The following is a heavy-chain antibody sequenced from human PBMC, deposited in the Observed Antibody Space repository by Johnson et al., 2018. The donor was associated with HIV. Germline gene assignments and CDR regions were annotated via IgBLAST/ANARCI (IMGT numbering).Heavy chain of an antibody. D-gene: IGHD3-22*01. CDR2: ISGSGGST. J-gene: IGHJ3*02. CDR1: GFTFSSYA. V-gene: IGHV3-23*04. CDR3: ARGLGDSSGYTDAFHI. Sequence: VQLVESGGGLVQPGGSLRLSCAASGFTFSSYAMSWVRQAPGKGLEWVSAISGSGGSTSYADSVKGRFTISRDNSKNTLYLQMNSLRAEDTAVYYCARGLGDSSGYTDAFHIWGQGTMVTVSS.